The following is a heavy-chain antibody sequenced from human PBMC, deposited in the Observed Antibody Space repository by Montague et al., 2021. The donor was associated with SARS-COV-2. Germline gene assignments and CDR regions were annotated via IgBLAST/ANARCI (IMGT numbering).Heavy chain of an antibody. V-gene: IGHV6-1*01. CDR2: TYYRSKWYN. Sequence: CAISGDSVSSNIAAWNWIRQSPSRGLEWLGRTYYRSKWYNDYAVSVRSRITISPDTSKNQFSLQLNSVTPEDTAVCYCTQGRGPGRTTWHYFDYWGQGTLVTVSS. J-gene: IGHJ4*02. D-gene: IGHD1-14*01. CDR3: TQGRGPGRTTWHYFDY. CDR1: GDSVSSNIAA.